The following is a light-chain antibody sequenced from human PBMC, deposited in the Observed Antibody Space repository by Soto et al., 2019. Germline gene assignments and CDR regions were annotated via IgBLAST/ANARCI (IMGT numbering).Light chain of an antibody. J-gene: IGKJ1*01. CDR3: QQSCDTPT. Sequence: EIVLTLSPGTLSLYQGDRATLYCRSSQTVNSNFLAWYQQKPGQAPRLLIYGVSNRATGIPDRFSGSGSGTDITLTISRLEPEDFAVYYGQQSCDTPTFGQGTKVDIK. CDR2: GVS. V-gene: IGKV3-20*01. CDR1: QTVNSNF.